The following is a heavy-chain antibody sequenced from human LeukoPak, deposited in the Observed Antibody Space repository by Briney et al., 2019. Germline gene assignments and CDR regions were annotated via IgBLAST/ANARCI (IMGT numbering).Heavy chain of an antibody. J-gene: IGHJ4*02. CDR1: GFTFSAYS. Sequence: GGSLRLSCAASGFTFSAYSVNWVRQVPGKGLEWLSSIGSNSIFTYHADSVKGRFTISRDNAKNSLYLQMNSLRADDTAVYYCVKTYCSITRCSPGFDSWGQGTLVTVSS. V-gene: IGHV3-21*04. CDR3: VKTYCSITRCSPGFDS. CDR2: IGSNSIFT. D-gene: IGHD3-10*01.